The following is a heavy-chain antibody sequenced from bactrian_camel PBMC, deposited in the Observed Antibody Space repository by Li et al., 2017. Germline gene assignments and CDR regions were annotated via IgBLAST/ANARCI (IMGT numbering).Heavy chain of an antibody. CDR2: IAGDDPP. Sequence: HVQLVESGGDSVQAGESLRLFCQASAHTYCMGWFRQAPGKERERVAYIAGDDPPFYADSVKGRFTISRDITKNTLSLQMNILKPEDTAIYYCAATSVVVCSSMYYSDYGQGTQVTVS. V-gene: IGHV3S55*01. J-gene: IGHJ4*01. D-gene: IGHD4*01. CDR1: AHTYC.